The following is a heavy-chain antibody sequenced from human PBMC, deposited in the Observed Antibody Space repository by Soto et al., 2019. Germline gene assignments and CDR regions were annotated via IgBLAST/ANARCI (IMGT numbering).Heavy chain of an antibody. CDR2: IYYSGST. V-gene: IGHV4-59*08. D-gene: IGHD4-17*01. Sequence: PSETLSLTCTVSGGSISSYYWSWIRQPPGKGLEWIGYIYYSGSTNYNPSLKSRVTISVDTSKNQFSLKLSSVTAADTAVYYCAGRYGGTLYYRAQGTLVPVSS. CDR1: GGSISSYY. CDR3: AGRYGGTLYY. J-gene: IGHJ4*02.